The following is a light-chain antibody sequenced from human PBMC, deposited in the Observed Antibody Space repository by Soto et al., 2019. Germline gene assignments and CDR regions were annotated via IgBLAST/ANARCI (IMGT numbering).Light chain of an antibody. V-gene: IGKV3-15*01. CDR1: QSVRSN. Sequence: EIVMTQPPATLSVSPGETAALSCRAGQSVRSNLAWYQQKPGQAPRLLIYGASTRATGIPARFSGSGSGTEFTLTISSLQSEDFAVYYCQQYNDWPLYTFGQGTKVDIK. CDR3: QQYNDWPLYT. CDR2: GAS. J-gene: IGKJ2*01.